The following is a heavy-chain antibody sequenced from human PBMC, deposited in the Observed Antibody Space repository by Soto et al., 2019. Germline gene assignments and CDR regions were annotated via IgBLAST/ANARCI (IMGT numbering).Heavy chain of an antibody. CDR1: GFTFDDYA. V-gene: IGHV3-9*01. J-gene: IGHJ6*03. D-gene: IGHD3-10*01. CDR3: AKEARGGSGSYYNRHYYYYYMDV. Sequence: GGSLRLSCAASGFTFDDYAMHWVRQAPGKGLEWVSGISWNSGSIGYADSVKGRFTISRDNAKNSLYLQMNSLRAEDTALYYCAKEARGGSGSYYNRHYYYYYMDVWGKGTTVTVSS. CDR2: ISWNSGSI.